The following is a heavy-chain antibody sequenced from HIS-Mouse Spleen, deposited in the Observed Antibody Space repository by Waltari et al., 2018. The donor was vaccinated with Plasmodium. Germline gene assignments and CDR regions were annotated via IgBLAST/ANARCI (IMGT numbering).Heavy chain of an antibody. CDR1: GCPFGDSA. V-gene: IGHV3-49*03. J-gene: IGHJ4*02. CDR2: IRSKAYGGTT. CDR3: TRVRDYLDY. Sequence: EVQLVESGGGLVQPGRSLRLSCTASGCPFGDSAMSRFRQAPGKGLEWVGFIRSKAYGGTTEYAASVKGRFTISRDDSKSIAYLQMNSLKTEDTAVYYCTRVRDYLDYWGQGTLVTVSS.